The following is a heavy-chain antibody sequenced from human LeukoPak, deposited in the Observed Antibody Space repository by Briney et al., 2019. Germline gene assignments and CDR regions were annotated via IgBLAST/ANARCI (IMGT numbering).Heavy chain of an antibody. CDR2: ISWNSGII. Sequence: GGSLRLSCVASGFPFDDYGMFWVRQSPGKGLEWVSSISWNSGIIDYADSVKGRFTISRDNAKNSLYLQMNSLRAEDTAVYYCATVPPPRASPDYYYYYGMDVWGQGTTVTVSS. CDR3: ATVPPPRASPDYYYYYGMDV. J-gene: IGHJ6*02. V-gene: IGHV3-9*01. D-gene: IGHD6-6*01. CDR1: GFPFDDYG.